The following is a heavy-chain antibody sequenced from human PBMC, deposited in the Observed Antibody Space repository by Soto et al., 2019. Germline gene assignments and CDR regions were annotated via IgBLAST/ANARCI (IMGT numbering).Heavy chain of an antibody. CDR2: ISGSGGST. CDR3: AKRGGLNYYGSGSYYDYYYYYMDV. Sequence: GGSLRLSCAASGFTFSSYAMSWVRQAPGKGLEWVSAISGSGGSTYYADSVKGRFTISRDNSKNTLYLQMNSLRAEDTAVYYCAKRGGLNYYGSGSYYDYYYYYMDVWGKGTTVTVSS. D-gene: IGHD3-10*01. CDR1: GFTFSSYA. V-gene: IGHV3-23*01. J-gene: IGHJ6*03.